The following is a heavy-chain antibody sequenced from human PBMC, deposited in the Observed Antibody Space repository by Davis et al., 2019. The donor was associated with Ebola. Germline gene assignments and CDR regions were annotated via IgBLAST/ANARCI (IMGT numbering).Heavy chain of an antibody. CDR1: GGSFSGYY. Sequence: SETLSLTCAVYGGSFSGYYWSWIRQPQGKGLEWIGEINHSGSTNYNPSLKSRVTISVDTSKNQFSLKLSSVTAADTAVYYCAYYDILTDGTDVWGQGTTVTVSS. CDR3: AYYDILTDGTDV. CDR2: INHSGST. D-gene: IGHD3-9*01. J-gene: IGHJ6*02. V-gene: IGHV4-34*01.